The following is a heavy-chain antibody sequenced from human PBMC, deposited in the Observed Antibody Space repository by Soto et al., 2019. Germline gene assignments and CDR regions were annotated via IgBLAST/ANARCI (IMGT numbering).Heavy chain of an antibody. CDR1: GFTFSSYG. Sequence: GGSLRLSCAASGFTFSSYGMHWVRQAPGKGLEWVAVISYDGSNKYYADSVKGRFTISRDNSKNTLYLQMNSLRAEDTAVYYCAKARRIYYDSGVDFDYWGQGTLVTVSS. D-gene: IGHD3-22*01. V-gene: IGHV3-30*18. CDR3: AKARRIYYDSGVDFDY. CDR2: ISYDGSNK. J-gene: IGHJ4*02.